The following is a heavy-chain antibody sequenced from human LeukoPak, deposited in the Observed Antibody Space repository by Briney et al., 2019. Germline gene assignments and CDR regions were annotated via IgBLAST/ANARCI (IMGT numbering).Heavy chain of an antibody. J-gene: IGHJ3*02. Sequence: GGSLRLSCAASGFTFSSYWMSWVRQAPGKGLGWVSAISGSGGSTYYADSVKGRFTISRDNSKNTLYLQMNSLRAEDTAVYYCAYLYYYDSSGGQDAFDIWGQGTMVTVSS. V-gene: IGHV3-23*01. D-gene: IGHD3-22*01. CDR1: GFTFSSYW. CDR3: AYLYYYDSSGGQDAFDI. CDR2: ISGSGGST.